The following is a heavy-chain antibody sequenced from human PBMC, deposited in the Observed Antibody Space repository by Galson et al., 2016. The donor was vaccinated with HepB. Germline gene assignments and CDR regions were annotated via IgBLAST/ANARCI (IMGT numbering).Heavy chain of an antibody. J-gene: IGHJ5*02. CDR3: ARWDSGGNFWFDP. CDR1: GYRFTSYW. CDR2: IYPGDSDT. D-gene: IGHD4-23*01. Sequence: QSGAEVKKPGESLKISCKGSGYRFTSYWIGWVRQMPRKGLEWMGIIYPGDSDTRYSPSFRGQVTISADKSINTAYLEWSSLKASDTSTYFCARWDSGGNFWFDPWGHGTLVTVSS. V-gene: IGHV5-51*01.